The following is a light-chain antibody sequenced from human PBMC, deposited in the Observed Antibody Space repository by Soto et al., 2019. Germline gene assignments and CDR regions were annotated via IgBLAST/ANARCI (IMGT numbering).Light chain of an antibody. J-gene: IGKJ2*01. V-gene: IGKV1-9*01. Sequence: DVQLTQSPSFLSASLRDRVTITCRASQDISNYLGWYQQKPGEAPKLLIYAASTLQTGVPSRFSGSGSGTEFTLTISSLQPEDFATYYCQQLNFSPYTFGPGTYLDIK. CDR2: AAS. CDR1: QDISNY. CDR3: QQLNFSPYT.